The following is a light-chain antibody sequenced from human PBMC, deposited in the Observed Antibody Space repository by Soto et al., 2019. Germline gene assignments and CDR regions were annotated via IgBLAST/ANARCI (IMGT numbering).Light chain of an antibody. V-gene: IGKV3-20*01. Sequence: EIVLTQSPGTLSLSPGERATLSCRASQSVSSSHLAWYQQKPGQAPRLLIYGTSSRATGIPDRFSGSGSGTDFTLTSSRLEAEDFAVYYCQQYGNSRAFGQGTKVEIK. CDR2: GTS. CDR1: QSVSSSH. J-gene: IGKJ1*01. CDR3: QQYGNSRA.